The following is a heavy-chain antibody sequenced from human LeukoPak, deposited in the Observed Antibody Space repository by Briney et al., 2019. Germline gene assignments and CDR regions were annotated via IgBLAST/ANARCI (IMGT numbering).Heavy chain of an antibody. Sequence: SVKVSCKASGGTFSSYAISWVRQALGQGLEWMGGIIPIFGTANYAQKFQGRVTITTDESTSTAYMELSSLRSEDTAVYYCARATPPDMVRGHRGAFDIWGQGTMVTVSS. CDR3: ARATPPDMVRGHRGAFDI. V-gene: IGHV1-69*05. J-gene: IGHJ3*02. D-gene: IGHD3-10*01. CDR2: IIPIFGTA. CDR1: GGTFSSYA.